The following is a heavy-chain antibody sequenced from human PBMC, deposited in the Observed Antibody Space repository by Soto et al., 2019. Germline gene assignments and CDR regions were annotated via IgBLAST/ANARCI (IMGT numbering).Heavy chain of an antibody. CDR2: TYYRSRWYN. Sequence: SQTLSLTCVISGDSVSSNSAACNWIRQSPSRGLEWLGRTYYRSRWYNDYAVSVKSRITVNPDTSKNQFSLHLNSVTPEDTAVFYCAGTTSLQGYHRDVWEKGTTVTVPS. D-gene: IGHD1-7*01. CDR3: AGTTSLQGYHRDV. J-gene: IGHJ6*03. V-gene: IGHV6-1*01. CDR1: GDSVSSNSAA.